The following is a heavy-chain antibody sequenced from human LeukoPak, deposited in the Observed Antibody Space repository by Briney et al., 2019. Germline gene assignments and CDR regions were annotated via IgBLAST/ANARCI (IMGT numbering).Heavy chain of an antibody. CDR3: ASEVLGSDSSDY. D-gene: IGHD2-21*01. J-gene: IGHJ4*02. V-gene: IGHV1-2*02. CDR1: GYTFTGYY. CDR2: INPNSGGT. Sequence: ASVKVSCKASGYTFTGYYMHWVRQAPGQGLEWMGWINPNSGGTNYAQKFQGRVTITRDTSISTAYMELSRLRSDDTAVYYCASEVLGSDSSDYWGQGTLVTVSS.